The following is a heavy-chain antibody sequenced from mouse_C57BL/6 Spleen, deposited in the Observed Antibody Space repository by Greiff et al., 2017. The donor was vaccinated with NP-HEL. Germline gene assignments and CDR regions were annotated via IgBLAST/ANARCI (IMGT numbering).Heavy chain of an antibody. J-gene: IGHJ2*01. V-gene: IGHV1-69*01. CDR1: GYTFTSYW. CDR2: IDPSDSYT. Sequence: QVQLQQPGAELVMPGASVKLSCKASGYTFTSYWMHWVKQRPGQGLEWIGEIDPSDSYTNSNQKFKGKSTLTVDKSSSTAYMQLSSLTSEDSAVYYCARSYDHVYFDYWGQGTTLTVSS. D-gene: IGHD2-3*01. CDR3: ARSYDHVYFDY.